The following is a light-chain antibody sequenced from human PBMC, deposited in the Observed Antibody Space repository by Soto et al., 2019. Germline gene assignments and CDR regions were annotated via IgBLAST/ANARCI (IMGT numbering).Light chain of an antibody. Sequence: QPVVTQQPSLTVSPGGTVTLTCASSTGPVTSGHYPYWFQAKPGQAPRTLLYDRNNKHSWTPARFSGSLLGGKAALTLSGAEPEDEAGYYCLLSYSGPSVFGRGTQLTVL. J-gene: IGLJ7*01. CDR1: TGPVTSGHY. V-gene: IGLV7-46*01. CDR2: DRN. CDR3: LLSYSGPSV.